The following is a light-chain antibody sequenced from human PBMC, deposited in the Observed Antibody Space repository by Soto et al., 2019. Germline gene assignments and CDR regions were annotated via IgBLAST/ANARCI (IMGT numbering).Light chain of an antibody. Sequence: DIQMTQSPSSLSASIGDRVTITCRARQSSNSYLKWYQHKPGKAPKVLIYDTSGLQSGVPSRFSGSVYGTDFTFTISSLQPDDSATYYFQQTYSVPFTFGTGTKVDI. J-gene: IGKJ3*01. CDR2: DTS. CDR3: QQTYSVPFT. V-gene: IGKV1-39*01. CDR1: QSSNSY.